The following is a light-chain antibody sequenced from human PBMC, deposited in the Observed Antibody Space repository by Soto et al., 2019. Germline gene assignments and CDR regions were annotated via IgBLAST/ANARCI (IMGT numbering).Light chain of an antibody. J-gene: IGKJ2*01. V-gene: IGKV3-20*01. Sequence: EIVLTXSPGTLSLSXXXXXTLSCRASQSVSSSYLAWYHQKPGQAPRLLIYGASSRATGIPDRFSGSGSGTDFTLTNSRLEPEDFAVYYCQQYGSSRYTFGQGTKLEIK. CDR2: GAS. CDR1: QSVSSSY. CDR3: QQYGSSRYT.